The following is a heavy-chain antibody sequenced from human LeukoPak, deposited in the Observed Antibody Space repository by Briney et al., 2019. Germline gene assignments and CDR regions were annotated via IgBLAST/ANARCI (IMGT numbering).Heavy chain of an antibody. J-gene: IGHJ4*02. CDR1: GFTFSSYA. D-gene: IGHD1-26*01. CDR3: ATNSGSYSRDY. V-gene: IGHV3-23*01. Sequence: GSLSLSCAASGFTFSSYAMSWVRQAPGKGLEWVSAISGSGGSTYYADSVKGRFTISRDNSKNTLYLQMNSLRAEDTAVYYCATNSGSYSRDYWGQGTLVTVSS. CDR2: ISGSGGST.